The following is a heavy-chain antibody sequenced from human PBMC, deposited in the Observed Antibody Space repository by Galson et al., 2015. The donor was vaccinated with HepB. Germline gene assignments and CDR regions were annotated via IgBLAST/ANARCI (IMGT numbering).Heavy chain of an antibody. J-gene: IGHJ6*03. CDR3: ARAKTGEYYYYMDV. V-gene: IGHV3-30*19. CDR1: GFTFSSYG. CDR2: IWYDGSNK. Sequence: SLRLSCAASGFTFSSYGMHWVRQAPGKGLEWVAVIWYDGSNKYYADSVKGRFTISRDNSKNTLYLQMNSLRAEDTAVYYCARAKTGEYYYYMDVWGKGTTVTVSS. D-gene: IGHD3-16*01.